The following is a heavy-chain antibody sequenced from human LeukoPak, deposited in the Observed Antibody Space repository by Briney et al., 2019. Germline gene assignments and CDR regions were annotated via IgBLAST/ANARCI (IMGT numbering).Heavy chain of an antibody. V-gene: IGHV3-13*01. CDR1: GFTFSSYD. J-gene: IGHJ6*02. CDR3: ARAGFKHYGMDV. Sequence: PGGSLRLSCAASGFTFSSYDMHWVRQATGKGLEWVSAIGTAGDTYYPGSVKGRFTISRENAKNSLYLQMNSLRAGDTAVYYCARAGFKHYGMDVWGQGTTVTVPS. CDR2: IGTAGDT.